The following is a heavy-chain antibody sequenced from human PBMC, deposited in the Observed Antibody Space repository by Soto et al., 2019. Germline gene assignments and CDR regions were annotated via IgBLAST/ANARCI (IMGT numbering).Heavy chain of an antibody. CDR1: GGSISSSSYY. CDR3: ARLSYGYTGEYAFDI. CDR2: IYYSGST. J-gene: IGHJ3*02. D-gene: IGHD3-10*01. Sequence: QLQLQESGPGLVKPSETLSLTCTVSGGSISSSSYYWGWIRQPPGKGLEWIGSIYYSGSTYYNPSLKSRVTIPVDTSKNQFSLKLSSVTAADTAVYYCARLSYGYTGEYAFDIWGQGTMVTVSS. V-gene: IGHV4-39*01.